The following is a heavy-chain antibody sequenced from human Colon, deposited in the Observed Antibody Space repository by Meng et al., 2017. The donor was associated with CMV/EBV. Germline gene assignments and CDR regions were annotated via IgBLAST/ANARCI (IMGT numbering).Heavy chain of an antibody. J-gene: IGHJ4*02. D-gene: IGHD1-26*01. CDR3: ACLSGGDFDY. CDR2: INPNSGDT. V-gene: IGHV1-2*02. Sequence: QVQLVQSGTEVKKPGASVKVSCKASGYTFTGYYMYWVRQAPGQGLEWMGWINPNSGDTDSAQKFQGRVTMTRDTSINTAYMELSSLRSDDTAVYYCACLSGGDFDYWGQGTLVTVS. CDR1: GYTFTGYY.